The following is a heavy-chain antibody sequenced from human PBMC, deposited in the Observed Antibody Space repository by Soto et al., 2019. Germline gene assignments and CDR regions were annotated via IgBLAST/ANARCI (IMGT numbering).Heavy chain of an antibody. CDR2: ISSNGGST. CDR1: GFTFSSYA. Sequence: GSLRLSCAASGFTFSSYAMHWVRQAPGKGLEYVSAISSNGGSTYYADSVKGRFTISRDNSKNTLYPQMGSLRAEDMAVYYCARSRYFDWLPDYWGQGTLVTVSS. D-gene: IGHD3-9*01. CDR3: ARSRYFDWLPDY. V-gene: IGHV3-64*02. J-gene: IGHJ4*02.